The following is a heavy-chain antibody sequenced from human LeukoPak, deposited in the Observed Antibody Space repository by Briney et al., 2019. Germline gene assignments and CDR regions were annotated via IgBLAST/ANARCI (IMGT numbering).Heavy chain of an antibody. J-gene: IGHJ4*02. CDR2: ISSSGSTI. Sequence: GGPLRFSCAASGITFSSYEMNGVRKAPGKGLERGSYISSSGSTIYYAHSVKGRFTFSRNNAKNSLYLRMNSVRAEDTAVYYCAREPLGVVVVVAATGYFDYWGQGTLVTVSS. CDR3: AREPLGVVVVVAATGYFDY. D-gene: IGHD2-15*01. V-gene: IGHV3-48*03. CDR1: GITFSSYE.